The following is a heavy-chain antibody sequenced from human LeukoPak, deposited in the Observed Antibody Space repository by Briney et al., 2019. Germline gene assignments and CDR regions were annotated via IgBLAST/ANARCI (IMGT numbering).Heavy chain of an antibody. Sequence: SETLSLTCTVSGGSISSRNSDWGWIRQPPGRGLEWIGSVYYRGSAHYNPSLESRVSISVDTSKNHFSLKLSSVTAAGTAVYYCAREEEDWNDNDFFDYWGQGILVTVSS. CDR3: AREEEDWNDNDFFDY. CDR2: VYYRGSA. CDR1: GGSISSRNSD. D-gene: IGHD1-1*01. V-gene: IGHV4-39*07. J-gene: IGHJ4*02.